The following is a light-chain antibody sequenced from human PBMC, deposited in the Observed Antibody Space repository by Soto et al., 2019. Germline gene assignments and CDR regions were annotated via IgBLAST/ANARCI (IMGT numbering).Light chain of an antibody. V-gene: IGKV3-11*01. CDR1: QSVGRY. CDR3: QQRASWLT. Sequence: EIVLTQSPATLSLSPGERATLSCRASQSVGRYLAWYQQKPGQAPRLLIFDASNRATGIPGRFSGSGSGTDFTLTISSLQPEDFAVYFCQQRASWLTFGGGTKVEIK. J-gene: IGKJ4*01. CDR2: DAS.